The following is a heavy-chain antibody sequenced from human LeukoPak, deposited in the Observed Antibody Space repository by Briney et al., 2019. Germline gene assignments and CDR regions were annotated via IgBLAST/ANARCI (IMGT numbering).Heavy chain of an antibody. CDR2: IYYTGST. Sequence: PSETLSLTCTVSGGSISSHYWSCIPQPPGKGLERSGDIYYTGSTNYNPSLKSRVTISVDTSKNQFSLKLSSVTAADTAVYYCARDGFGSGQGEIVWGQGTLVTVSS. J-gene: IGHJ4*02. D-gene: IGHD6-19*01. CDR1: GGSISSHY. CDR3: ARDGFGSGQGEIV. V-gene: IGHV4-59*11.